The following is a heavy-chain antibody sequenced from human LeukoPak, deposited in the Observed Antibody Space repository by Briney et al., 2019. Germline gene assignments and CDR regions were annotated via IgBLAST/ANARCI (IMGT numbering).Heavy chain of an antibody. J-gene: IGHJ4*02. Sequence: GGSLRLSCAASGFTFSTYAVHWVRQAPGKGLEWVALISYNGNNKYYADSVKGRFTISRDNSKNTLYLQMNSLEPEDTAVYYCARADYYTSGTFRYYFDYWGQGTLVSVSS. CDR1: GFTFSTYA. CDR3: ARADYYTSGTFRYYFDY. CDR2: ISYNGNNK. D-gene: IGHD3-10*01. V-gene: IGHV3-30-3*01.